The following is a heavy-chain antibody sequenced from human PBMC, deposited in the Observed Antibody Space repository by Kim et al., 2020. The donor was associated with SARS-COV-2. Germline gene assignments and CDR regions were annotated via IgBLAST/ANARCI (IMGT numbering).Heavy chain of an antibody. CDR1: GFTFSDYS. J-gene: IGHJ4*02. Sequence: GGSLRLSCAASGFTFSDYSMNWVRQAPGKGLEWVSYISSSSSTIYYADSVKGRFTISRDNAKNSLYLQMNSLRVEDTAVYYCARQVRGADYWGQGPLVTVSS. V-gene: IGHV3-48*04. CDR2: ISSSSSTI. CDR3: ARQVRGADY. D-gene: IGHD3-10*01.